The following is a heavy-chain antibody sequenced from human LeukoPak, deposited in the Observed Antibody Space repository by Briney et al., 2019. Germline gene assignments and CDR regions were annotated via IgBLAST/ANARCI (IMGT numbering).Heavy chain of an antibody. CDR1: GGSISSGTYY. Sequence: SSETLSLTCTVSGGSISSGTYYWSWIRQPAGKGLEWIGRIHTSGTTNYNPSLKSRVTISVDTSRNRFSLRLSSVTAADTAVYYCARGGYGDYNQGRNAFGIWGQGTVVSVSS. V-gene: IGHV4-61*02. J-gene: IGHJ3*02. CDR2: IHTSGTT. CDR3: ARGGYGDYNQGRNAFGI. D-gene: IGHD4-17*01.